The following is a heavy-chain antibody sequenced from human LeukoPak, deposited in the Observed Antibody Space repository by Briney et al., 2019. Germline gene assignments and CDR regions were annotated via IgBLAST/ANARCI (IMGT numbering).Heavy chain of an antibody. V-gene: IGHV4-61*08. J-gene: IGHJ4*02. CDR3: ARGPTLGY. CDR2: IYYSGST. CDR1: GGSISSGGYS. Sequence: PSETLSLTCAVSGGSISSGGYSWSWIRQPPGKGLEWIGYIYYSGSTNYNPSLKSRVTISVDTSKNQFSLKLSSVTAADTAVYYCARGPTLGYWGQGILVTVSS.